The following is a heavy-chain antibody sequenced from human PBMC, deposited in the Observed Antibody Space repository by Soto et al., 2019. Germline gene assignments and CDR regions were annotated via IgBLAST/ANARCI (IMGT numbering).Heavy chain of an antibody. V-gene: IGHV3-23*01. CDR1: GFSFSTYA. Sequence: EVQLLESGGGLVQPGGSLRLSCAVSGFSFSTYAMSWVRQAPGKGLEWVSGISAGGGNTYYADSVRGRFTISRDNPKDTLYLHITILRAEDTAFYYCAKHAEYQLVSWFDPWGKGTLVTVSS. CDR2: ISAGGGNT. D-gene: IGHD2-2*01. CDR3: AKHAEYQLVSWFDP. J-gene: IGHJ5*02.